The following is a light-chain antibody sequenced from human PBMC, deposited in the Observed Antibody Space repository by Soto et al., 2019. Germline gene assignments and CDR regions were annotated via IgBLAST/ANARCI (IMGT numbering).Light chain of an antibody. CDR3: QQSYSIPLT. V-gene: IGKV1-39*01. Sequence: DIQMTQSPSSLSASVGDRVTVTCRASQSISSYLNWYQQRPVKAPNLLIYATSNLQSGVPSRFSGSGSRTDFTLTISSLQPEDCATYYCQQSYSIPLTFGGGTRVEIE. CDR1: QSISSY. J-gene: IGKJ4*01. CDR2: ATS.